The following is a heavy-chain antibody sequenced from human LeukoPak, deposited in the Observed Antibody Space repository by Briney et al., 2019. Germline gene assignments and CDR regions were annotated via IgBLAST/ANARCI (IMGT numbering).Heavy chain of an antibody. CDR3: ARIWWYYYDSSGYYLIDY. J-gene: IGHJ4*02. V-gene: IGHV1-18*01. Sequence: GASVKVSCKASGYTFTSYGISWVRQAPGQGLEWMGWISAYNGNTNYAQKLQGRVTMTTDTSTSTAYMELRSLRSDDTAVYYCARIWWYYYDSSGYYLIDYRGQGTLVTVSS. CDR2: ISAYNGNT. CDR1: GYTFTSYG. D-gene: IGHD3-22*01.